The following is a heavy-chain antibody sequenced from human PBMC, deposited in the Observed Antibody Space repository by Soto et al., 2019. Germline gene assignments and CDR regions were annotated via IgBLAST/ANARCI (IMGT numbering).Heavy chain of an antibody. CDR2: ISYDGSNK. J-gene: IGHJ1*01. D-gene: IGHD6-13*01. Sequence: GGSLRLSCAASGFTFSSYAMHWVRQAPGKGLEWVAVISYDGSNKYYADSVKGRFTISRDNSKNTLYLQMNSLRAEDTAVYYCARDFEQQLVEYFQHWGQGTLVTVS. CDR1: GFTFSSYA. V-gene: IGHV3-30-3*01. CDR3: ARDFEQQLVEYFQH.